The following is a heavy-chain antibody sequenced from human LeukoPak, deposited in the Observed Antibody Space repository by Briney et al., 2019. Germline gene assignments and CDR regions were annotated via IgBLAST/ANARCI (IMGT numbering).Heavy chain of an antibody. J-gene: IGHJ4*02. CDR2: ISSSMISI. V-gene: IGHV3-21*01. CDR3: ARVYDVLTGGFDH. CDR1: GFTFRRYD. D-gene: IGHD3-9*01. Sequence: PGGSLRLSCASSGFTFRRYDINWVRQAPGKGLEWVSFISSSMISIHYADSVQGRFTISRDNARNILYLQMNSLRAEDTAVYHCARVYDVLTGGFDHWGQGALVTVSS.